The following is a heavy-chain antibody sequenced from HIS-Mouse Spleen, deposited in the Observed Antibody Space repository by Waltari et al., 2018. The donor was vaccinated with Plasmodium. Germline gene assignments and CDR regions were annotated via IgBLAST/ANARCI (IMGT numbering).Heavy chain of an antibody. V-gene: IGHV4-34*01. CDR3: ASSGSGSYYY. D-gene: IGHD3-10*01. Sequence: QVQLPQWGAGLLKPSETLSLTCAVYAGSFSGYYWSWFRQPPGKGLEWIGEINHSGSTNYNPSLKSRVTISVDTSKNQFSLKLSSVTAADTAVYYCASSGSGSYYYWGQGTLVTVSS. CDR1: AGSFSGYY. J-gene: IGHJ4*02. CDR2: INHSGST.